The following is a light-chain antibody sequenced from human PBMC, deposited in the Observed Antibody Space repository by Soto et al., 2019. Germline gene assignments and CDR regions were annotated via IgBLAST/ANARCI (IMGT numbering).Light chain of an antibody. J-gene: IGLJ1*01. CDR2: SNN. V-gene: IGLV1-44*01. Sequence: QSVLTQPPSASGTPGQRGTISCSGSSSNIGSNTVNWYQQLPGTAPKLLIYSNNQRPSGVTDRFSGSKSGTSASLAISGLQADAEADYYCAAWDDRLNGYVFGTGTKLTVL. CDR3: AAWDDRLNGYV. CDR1: SSNIGSNT.